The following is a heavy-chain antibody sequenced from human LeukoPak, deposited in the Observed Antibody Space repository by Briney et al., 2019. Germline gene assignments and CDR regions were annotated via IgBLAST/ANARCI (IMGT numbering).Heavy chain of an antibody. CDR1: DGSISSYY. D-gene: IGHD3-10*01. V-gene: IGHV4-4*07. Sequence: SETLSLTCSGSDGSISSYYWSWIRQPAGKGLEWIGRIYTSGSTSYNPSLKSRVTMSVDTSKNLFSLKLTSVTAADTAVYYCAREAGSGTYYDFDYWGQGTLVTVSS. CDR3: AREAGSGTYYDFDY. J-gene: IGHJ4*02. CDR2: IYTSGST.